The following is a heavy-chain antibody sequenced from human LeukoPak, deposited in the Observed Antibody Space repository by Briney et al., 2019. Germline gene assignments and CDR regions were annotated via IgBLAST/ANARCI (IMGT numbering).Heavy chain of an antibody. CDR3: TTDQERLTDYYYYGMDV. CDR1: GFTFSNAW. D-gene: IGHD7-27*01. J-gene: IGHJ6*02. Sequence: KRGGSLRLSCAASGFTFSNAWMNWVRQAPGKGLEWVGRIKSKTDGGTTDYAAPVKGRFTISRDDSKNTLYLQMNSLKTEDTAVYYCTTDQERLTDYYYYGMDVWGQGTTVTVSS. V-gene: IGHV3-15*07. CDR2: IKSKTDGGTT.